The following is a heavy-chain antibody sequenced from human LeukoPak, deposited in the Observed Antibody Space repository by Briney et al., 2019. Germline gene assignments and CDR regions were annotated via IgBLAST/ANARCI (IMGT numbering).Heavy chain of an antibody. Sequence: ASVKVSCKASGYIFSKFGIAWVRQAPGRGLEWMGWISTESADTNYAQKFQGRITMTTDTSTDTAYLELRNLKNEDTAVYYCAKLFRTVVRFESTLDSWGQGTLVSVSS. J-gene: IGHJ5*01. CDR2: ISTESADT. D-gene: IGHD3-10*01. V-gene: IGHV1-18*01. CDR3: AKLFRTVVRFESTLDS. CDR1: GYIFSKFG.